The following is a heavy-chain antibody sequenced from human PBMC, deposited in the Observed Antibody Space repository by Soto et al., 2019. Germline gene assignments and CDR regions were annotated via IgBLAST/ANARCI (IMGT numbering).Heavy chain of an antibody. CDR3: ARVRDSGVAARLAGFPKGWFDP. D-gene: IGHD6-6*01. CDR2: IYHSGST. J-gene: IGHJ5*02. V-gene: IGHV4-4*02. Sequence: SETLSLTCAVSSGSISSSNWWSWVRQPPGKGLEWIGEIYHSGSTNYNPSLKSRVTISVDKSKNQFSLKLSSVTAADTAVYYCARVRDSGVAARLAGFPKGWFDPWGQGTLVTVSS. CDR1: SGSISSSNW.